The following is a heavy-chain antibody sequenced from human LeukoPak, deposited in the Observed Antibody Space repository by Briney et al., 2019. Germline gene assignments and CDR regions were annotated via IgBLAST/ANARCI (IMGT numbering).Heavy chain of an antibody. D-gene: IGHD5-24*01. CDR2: INHSGST. CDR1: GGSFSGYY. J-gene: IGHJ3*02. V-gene: IGHV4-34*01. Sequence: KPSETLSLTCAVYGGSFSGYYWSWIRQPPGKGLEWIGEINHSGSTNYNPSLKSRVTISVDTSKNQFSLKLSSVTAADTAVYYCARLRELATLHDAFDIWGQGTMVTVSS. CDR3: ARLRELATLHDAFDI.